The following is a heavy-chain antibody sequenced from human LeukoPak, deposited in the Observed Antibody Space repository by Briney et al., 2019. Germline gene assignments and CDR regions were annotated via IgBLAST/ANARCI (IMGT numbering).Heavy chain of an antibody. D-gene: IGHD3-22*01. CDR2: TYYTGNT. J-gene: IGHJ6*02. V-gene: IGHV4-59*01. Sequence: PSETLSLTCTVSGGSISYYSWNWIRQSPGKRLEWIGYTYYTGNTNYNPSLKSRVTISVDTSKNQFSLKLTSVTAADTAVYYCARQIPHYDSSGYSSDAYYYYGMDVWGQGTTVTVSS. CDR3: ARQIPHYDSSGYSSDAYYYYGMDV. CDR1: GGSISYYS.